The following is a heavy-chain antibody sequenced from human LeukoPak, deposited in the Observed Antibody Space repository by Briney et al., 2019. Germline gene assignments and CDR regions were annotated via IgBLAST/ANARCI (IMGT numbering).Heavy chain of an antibody. J-gene: IGHJ5*02. CDR2: ISYDGSNK. CDR3: ARGQYIAAAGHGDWFDP. CDR1: GVTFSSYA. V-gene: IGHV3-30*04. D-gene: IGHD6-13*01. Sequence: GGSLRLSCAASGVTFSSYAMHWVRQAPGKGLEWMAVISYDGSNKYYADSVKGRFTISRDNSKNTLYLQMNSLRAEDTAVYYCARGQYIAAAGHGDWFDPWGQGTLVTVSS.